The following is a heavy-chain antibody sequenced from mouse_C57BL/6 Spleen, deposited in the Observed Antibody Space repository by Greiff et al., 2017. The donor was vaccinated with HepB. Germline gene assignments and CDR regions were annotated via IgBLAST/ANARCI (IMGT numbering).Heavy chain of an antibody. Sequence: VQLQQPGAELVKPGASVKLSCKASGYTFTSYWMHWVKQRPGQGLEWIGMIHPNSGSTNYNEKFKSKATLTVDKSSSTAYMQLSSLTSEDSAVYYCAREGGLRGAWFAYWGQGTLVTVSA. V-gene: IGHV1-64*01. CDR2: IHPNSGST. D-gene: IGHD3-1*01. J-gene: IGHJ3*01. CDR1: GYTFTSYW. CDR3: AREGGLRGAWFAY.